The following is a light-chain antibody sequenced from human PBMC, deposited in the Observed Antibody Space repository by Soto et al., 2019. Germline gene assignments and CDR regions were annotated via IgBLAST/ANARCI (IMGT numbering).Light chain of an antibody. CDR3: SSYAGAVV. CDR2: EGS. CDR1: SSNVESYNL. Sequence: QSALTQPASVSGSPGQSITISCTRTSSNVESYNLVSWYQHPPGKAPKLIIYEGSERPSGVSNRFSGAQSGHSASLTISGLQAGDEADYYCSSYAGAVVFGGGTKLTVL. J-gene: IGLJ2*01. V-gene: IGLV2-23*01.